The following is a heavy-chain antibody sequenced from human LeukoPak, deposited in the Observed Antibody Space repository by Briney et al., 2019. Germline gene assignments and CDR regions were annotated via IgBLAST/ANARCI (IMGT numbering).Heavy chain of an antibody. CDR3: ARMYSSGWYYGY. V-gene: IGHV4-59*08. CDR2: IYYSGST. CDR1: GGSISSYY. D-gene: IGHD6-19*01. Sequence: PSETLSLTCTVSGGSISSYYWSWIRQPPGKGLEWIGYIYYSGSTNYNPSLKSRVTISVDTSKNQFSLKLSSVTAADMAVYYCARMYSSGWYYGYWGQGTLVTVSS. J-gene: IGHJ4*02.